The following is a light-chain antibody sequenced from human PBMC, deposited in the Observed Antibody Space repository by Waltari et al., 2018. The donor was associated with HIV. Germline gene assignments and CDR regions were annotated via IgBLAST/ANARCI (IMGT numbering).Light chain of an antibody. CDR2: VNSDGSH. V-gene: IGLV4-69*01. CDR3: QTWGSGIHVV. Sequence: QLALTQSPSASASVGASVNLTCTLSSGHSNYDIAWHQQQPEKGPRYLMKVNSDGSHKKEDGVPDRFSGSSSGAERYLTISSLQSEDEGDYYCQTWGSGIHVVFGGGTKLTVL. J-gene: IGLJ2*01. CDR1: SGHSNYD.